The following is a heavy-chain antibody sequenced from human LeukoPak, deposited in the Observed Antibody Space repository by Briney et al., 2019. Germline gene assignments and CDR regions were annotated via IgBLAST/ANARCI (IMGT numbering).Heavy chain of an antibody. Sequence: GGSLRLSCAASGFTFSSYAMHWVRQAPGKGLEWVAVISYDGSNKYYADSVKGRFTISRDNSKNTLYLQMNSLRAEDTAVYYCASAETQGATLDYWGQGTLVTVSS. CDR2: ISYDGSNK. J-gene: IGHJ4*02. D-gene: IGHD1-26*01. CDR1: GFTFSSYA. CDR3: ASAETQGATLDY. V-gene: IGHV3-30-3*01.